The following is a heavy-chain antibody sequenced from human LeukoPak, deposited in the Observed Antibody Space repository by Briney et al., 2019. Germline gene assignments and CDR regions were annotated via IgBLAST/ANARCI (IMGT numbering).Heavy chain of an antibody. J-gene: IGHJ4*02. V-gene: IGHV1-46*01. CDR2: IKPSVVST. Sequence: ASVKVSCKASGYTFTIYGISWVRQAPGQGLEWMGIIKPSVVSTSYAQKFQGRVTMTGDTSTSTVYMELSSLRSEDTAVYYCVREKEGGTFDYWGQGTLVTVSS. D-gene: IGHD3-16*01. CDR3: VREKEGGTFDY. CDR1: GYTFTIYG.